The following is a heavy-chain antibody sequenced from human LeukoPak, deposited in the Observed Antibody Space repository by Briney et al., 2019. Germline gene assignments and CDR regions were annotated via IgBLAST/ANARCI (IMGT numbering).Heavy chain of an antibody. Sequence: PSETLSLTCTVSGGSFSSSSYSWGWIRQPPGKGLEWIGSIYYSGNTYYNPSLKSRVTISVDTSKNQFSLKLSSVTAADAAVYYCARGPVVVVPAAMGEVDYYYYGMDVWGQGTTVTVSS. D-gene: IGHD2-2*01. CDR2: IYYSGNT. CDR3: ARGPVVVVPAAMGEVDYYYYGMDV. J-gene: IGHJ6*02. CDR1: GGSFSSSSYS. V-gene: IGHV4-39*07.